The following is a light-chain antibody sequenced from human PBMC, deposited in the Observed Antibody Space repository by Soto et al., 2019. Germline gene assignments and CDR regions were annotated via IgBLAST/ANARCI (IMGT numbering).Light chain of an antibody. CDR3: VAWDDIVNGPV. J-gene: IGLJ2*01. CDR1: ISNIGSNT. V-gene: IGLV1-44*01. Sequence: QSVLTQPPSVSGPPGQRVTVACSGSISNIGSNTVNWYQKLPGTAPKVVIYSNDERPSGVPDRFSGSKSGTSASLVISGLQSEDEADYYCVAWDDIVNGPVFGGGTKVTVL. CDR2: SND.